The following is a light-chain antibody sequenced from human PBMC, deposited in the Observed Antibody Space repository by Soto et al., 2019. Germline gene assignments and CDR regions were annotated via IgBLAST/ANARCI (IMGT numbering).Light chain of an antibody. CDR3: HYYHGSHT. J-gene: IGKJ2*01. Sequence: EVFLTQSPGTLSLSPGERATLSCRASQSVKYNYLLRNYYLAWYQQTPGQAPRLLVYGASSRAAGIPDGLSGSGSGTDFTISISGLRHEDCATYYCHYYHGSHTFGQGTKLEIK. CDR2: GAS. CDR1: QSVKYNY. V-gene: IGKV3-20*01.